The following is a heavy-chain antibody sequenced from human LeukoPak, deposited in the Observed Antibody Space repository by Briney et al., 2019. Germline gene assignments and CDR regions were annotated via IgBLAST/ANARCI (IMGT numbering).Heavy chain of an antibody. D-gene: IGHD6-13*01. CDR3: ARVPVAADGTCFDN. J-gene: IGHJ4*02. CDR1: GFTFSRNN. CDR2: ISFSSDVI. Sequence: GGSLRLSCAASGFTFSRNNMNWVRQAPGKGLEWVSYISFSSDVIYYADSVKGRFTISRDNAKNSLYLQMNSLTVEDTAVYYCARVPVAADGTCFDNWGQGTPVTVSS. V-gene: IGHV3-48*04.